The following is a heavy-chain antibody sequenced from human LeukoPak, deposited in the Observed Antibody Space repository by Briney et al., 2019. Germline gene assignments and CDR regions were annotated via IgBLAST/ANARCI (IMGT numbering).Heavy chain of an antibody. CDR3: ASEHDYGDSY. J-gene: IGHJ4*02. CDR1: GDSFSSVTDY. D-gene: IGHD4-17*01. CDR2: IYYSGST. V-gene: IGHV4-30-4*08. Sequence: PSETLSLTCTVSGDSFSSVTDYWAWIRQPPGKGLEWIGYIYYSGSTYYNPSLKSRVTISVDTSKNQFSLKLSSVTAADTAVYYCASEHDYGDSYWGQGTLVTVSS.